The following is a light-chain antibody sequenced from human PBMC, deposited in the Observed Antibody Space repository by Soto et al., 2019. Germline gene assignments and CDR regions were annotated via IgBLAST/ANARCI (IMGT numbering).Light chain of an antibody. CDR3: QQFDLLPT. J-gene: IGKJ2*01. V-gene: IGKV1-33*01. CDR1: QDIKNF. Sequence: DIQMTQSPSSLSASVGDRVTITCQASQDIKNFLNWYQQKPGKAPKLLIYDASNLEAGVPSRFSGSGSGTDFSFTISSLQPEDIATYYCQQFDLLPTFGRGPTWRSN. CDR2: DAS.